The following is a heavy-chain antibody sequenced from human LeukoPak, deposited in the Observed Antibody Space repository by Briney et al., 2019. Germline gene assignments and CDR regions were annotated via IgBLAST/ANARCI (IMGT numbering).Heavy chain of an antibody. Sequence: SETLSLTCAVYGGSFSGYYWSWIRQPPGKGLEWIGEINHSGSPNYNPSLKSRVAISIDTSKNQFSLKLSPVTAADTAVYYCARDLSDYYGSGSYRPIDAFDIWGQGTMVTVSS. CDR2: INHSGSP. V-gene: IGHV4-34*01. J-gene: IGHJ3*02. D-gene: IGHD3-10*01. CDR3: ARDLSDYYGSGSYRPIDAFDI. CDR1: GGSFSGYY.